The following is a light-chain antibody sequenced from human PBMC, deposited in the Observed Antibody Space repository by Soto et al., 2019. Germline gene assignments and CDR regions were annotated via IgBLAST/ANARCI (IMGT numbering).Light chain of an antibody. V-gene: IGLV2-23*01. CDR2: EAT. CDR3: CSFTGSNSWV. J-gene: IGLJ3*02. CDR1: SSDVGTYDL. Sequence: QSALTQPASVSGSPGQSITISCTGSSSDVGTYDLVSWYQHHPGAAPKLMIYEATRRPSGISNRFSGSKSGNTASLTISGLQAEDEADYYCCSFTGSNSWVFGGGTKLTVL.